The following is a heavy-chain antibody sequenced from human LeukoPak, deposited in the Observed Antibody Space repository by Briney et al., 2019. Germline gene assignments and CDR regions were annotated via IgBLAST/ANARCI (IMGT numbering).Heavy chain of an antibody. CDR2: IYYSGST. CDR3: AREGGGSYLFDY. V-gene: IGHV4-59*11. CDR1: GGSISSHY. Sequence: SETLSLTCTVSGGSISSHYWSWLRQPPGKGLEWIGYIYYSGSTNYNPSLKSRVTISVDTSKNQFSLKLSSVTAADTAVYYCAREGGGSYLFDYWGQGTLVTVSS. J-gene: IGHJ4*02. D-gene: IGHD1-26*01.